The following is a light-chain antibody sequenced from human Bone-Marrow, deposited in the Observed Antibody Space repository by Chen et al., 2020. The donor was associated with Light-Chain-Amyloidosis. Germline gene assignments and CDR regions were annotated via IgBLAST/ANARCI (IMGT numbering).Light chain of an antibody. CDR2: EVT. J-gene: IGLJ1*01. V-gene: IGLV2-14*01. CDR1: SSYVGGDNH. Sequence: QSALTQPASVSGSPGQSITISCTGTSSYVGGDNHVSWYQQHPEKAPKLMIYEVTNRPSWVPDRFSGSKSDNTASLTISGLQTEDEADYFCSSYTITNTLVFGSGTRVTV. CDR3: SSYTITNTLV.